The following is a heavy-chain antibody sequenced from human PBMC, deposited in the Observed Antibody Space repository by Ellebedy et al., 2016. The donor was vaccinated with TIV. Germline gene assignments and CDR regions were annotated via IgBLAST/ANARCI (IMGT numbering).Heavy chain of an antibody. V-gene: IGHV4-59*08. D-gene: IGHD3-10*01. Sequence: SETLSLXCTVSGGSISRNYWSWIRQPPGKGLEWIGYIYYSGSTNYNPSLKSRVTISVDTSKNQFFLKLSSVTAADMAVYYCARLSFDSGSPWFDPWGRGTLVTVSS. CDR1: GGSISRNY. CDR2: IYYSGST. J-gene: IGHJ5*02. CDR3: ARLSFDSGSPWFDP.